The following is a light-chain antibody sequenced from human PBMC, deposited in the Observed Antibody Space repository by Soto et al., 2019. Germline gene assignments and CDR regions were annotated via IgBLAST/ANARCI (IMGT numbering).Light chain of an antibody. Sequence: QSALTQPASVSGSPGQSITISCTGTSSDVGGYNYVSWYQQHPVKATKLIIYDVTNRPSGVSDRFSGSKSANTASLTISGLQAEDEADYYCSSYTSSSTPYVFGTGTKLTVL. CDR3: SSYTSSSTPYV. J-gene: IGLJ1*01. CDR1: SSDVGGYNY. CDR2: DVT. V-gene: IGLV2-14*01.